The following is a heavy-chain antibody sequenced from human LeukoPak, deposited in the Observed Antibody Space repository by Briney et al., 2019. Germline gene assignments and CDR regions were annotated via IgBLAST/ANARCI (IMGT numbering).Heavy chain of an antibody. J-gene: IGHJ5*02. V-gene: IGHV1-2*02. CDR3: ARSKYSSGRANRGDWFDP. CDR2: INPNSGGT. CDR1: GYTFTGYY. Sequence: ASVKVSCKASGYTFTGYYMHWVRQAPGQGLEWMGWINPNSGGTNYAQKFQGRVTMTRNTSISTAYMELSSLRSEDTAVYYCARSKYSSGRANRGDWFDPWGQGTLVTVSS. D-gene: IGHD6-19*01.